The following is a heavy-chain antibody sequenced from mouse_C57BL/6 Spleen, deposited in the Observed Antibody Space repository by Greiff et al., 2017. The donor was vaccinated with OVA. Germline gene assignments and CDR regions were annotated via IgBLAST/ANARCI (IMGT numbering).Heavy chain of an antibody. J-gene: IGHJ1*03. CDR1: GYTFTSYW. CDR3: AIGGGLYDGYYTYFDV. D-gene: IGHD2-3*01. CDR2: IHPSDSDT. Sequence: QVQLQQPGAELVKPGASVKVSCKASGYTFTSYWMHWVKQRPGQGLEWIGRIHPSDSDTNYNQKFKGKATLTVDKSSSTAYMQLSSLTSEDSAVYYGAIGGGLYDGYYTYFDVWGTGTTVTVSS. V-gene: IGHV1-74*01.